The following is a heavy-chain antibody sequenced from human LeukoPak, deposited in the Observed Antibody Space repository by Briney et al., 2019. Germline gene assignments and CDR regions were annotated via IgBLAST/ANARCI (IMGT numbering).Heavy chain of an antibody. Sequence: SETLSLTCTVSGGSISSSSYYWGCIRQPPGKGLEWIGSIYYSGSTYYNPSLKSRVTISVDTSKNQFSLKLSSVTAADTAVYYCAREIVYYGDHHYYFDYWGQGTLVTVSS. CDR2: IYYSGST. CDR1: GGSISSSSYY. D-gene: IGHD4-17*01. J-gene: IGHJ4*02. V-gene: IGHV4-39*07. CDR3: AREIVYYGDHHYYFDY.